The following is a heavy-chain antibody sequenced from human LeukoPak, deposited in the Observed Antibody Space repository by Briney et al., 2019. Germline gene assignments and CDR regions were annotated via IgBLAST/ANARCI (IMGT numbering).Heavy chain of an antibody. J-gene: IGHJ4*02. Sequence: SETLSLTCTVSGGSINSYYWSWIRQSPGKGLEWIAYMYYSGSTNYNPSLKSRVTISVDTSKNQFSLKLSSVTAADTAMYYCVRVSRWYGPYDYWGQGTLVTVSS. D-gene: IGHD6-13*01. V-gene: IGHV4-59*01. CDR3: VRVSRWYGPYDY. CDR2: MYYSGST. CDR1: GGSINSYY.